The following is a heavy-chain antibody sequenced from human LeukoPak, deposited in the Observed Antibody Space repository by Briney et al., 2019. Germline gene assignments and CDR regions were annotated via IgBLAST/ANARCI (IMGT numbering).Heavy chain of an antibody. Sequence: SETLSLTCTVSGGSISSYYWSWIRQPPGKGLEWIGYIYYSGSTNYNPSLKSRVTISVDTSKNQFSLKLSSVTAADTAVYYCAREVTWFGEFSSYYFDYWGQGTLVTVSS. V-gene: IGHV4-59*12. J-gene: IGHJ4*02. CDR2: IYYSGST. CDR3: AREVTWFGEFSSYYFDY. D-gene: IGHD3-10*01. CDR1: GGSISSYY.